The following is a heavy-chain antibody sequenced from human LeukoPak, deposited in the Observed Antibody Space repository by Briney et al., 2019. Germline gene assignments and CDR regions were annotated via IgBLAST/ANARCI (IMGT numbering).Heavy chain of an antibody. CDR1: GFTVSNSY. V-gene: IGHV3-66*01. CDR3: ARVVAADIDY. D-gene: IGHD6-13*01. CDR2: IYSGGTT. J-gene: IGHJ4*02. Sequence: PGGSLRLSCAASGFTVSNSYMIWVRQAPGKGLEWVSVIYSGGTTYHADSVKGRFTISRDNSKNTLYLQMNSLRAEDTAVYYCARVVAADIDYWGQGTLVTVSS.